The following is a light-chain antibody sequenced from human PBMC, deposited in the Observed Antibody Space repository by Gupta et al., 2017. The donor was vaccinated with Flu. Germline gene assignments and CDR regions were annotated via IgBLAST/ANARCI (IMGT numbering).Light chain of an antibody. Sequence: QSVLTQPPSVSATPGQPVTFACSGSTSHIGINTVTWYQQLPGTAPNILIYINDQRPSGVPDRFSGSKSGTSASLAITGLQSDDEAGYYCAACDDSLNGPVFGGGTKLTVL. CDR3: AACDDSLNGPV. CDR1: TSHIGINT. V-gene: IGLV1-44*01. J-gene: IGLJ3*02. CDR2: IND.